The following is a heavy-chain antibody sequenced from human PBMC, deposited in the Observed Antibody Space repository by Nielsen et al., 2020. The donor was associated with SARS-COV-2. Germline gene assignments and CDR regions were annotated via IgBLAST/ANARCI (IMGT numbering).Heavy chain of an antibody. CDR1: GYTFTGYY. D-gene: IGHD3-22*01. Sequence: ASVKVSCKASGYTFTGYYMHWVRQAPGQGLEWMGWINPNSGGTNYAQKFQGRVTMTRDTSISTAYMELSRLRSDDTAVYYCARWGIIMIVVVKDAFDIWGQGTMVTVSS. CDR2: INPNSGGT. J-gene: IGHJ3*02. CDR3: ARWGIIMIVVVKDAFDI. V-gene: IGHV1-2*02.